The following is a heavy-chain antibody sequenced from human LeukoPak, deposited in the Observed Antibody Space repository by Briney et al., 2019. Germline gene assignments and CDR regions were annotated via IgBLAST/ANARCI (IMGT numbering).Heavy chain of an antibody. D-gene: IGHD4-17*01. Sequence: GGSLRLSCAASGFTFSDYYMSWIRQAPGKGLEWVSYISSSSSYTNYADSVKGRFTISRDNAKNSLHLQMNSLRAEDTAVYYCARDPRGYYGDYVGYFDYWGQGTLVTVSS. J-gene: IGHJ4*02. CDR1: GFTFSDYY. CDR3: ARDPRGYYGDYVGYFDY. V-gene: IGHV3-11*06. CDR2: ISSSSSYT.